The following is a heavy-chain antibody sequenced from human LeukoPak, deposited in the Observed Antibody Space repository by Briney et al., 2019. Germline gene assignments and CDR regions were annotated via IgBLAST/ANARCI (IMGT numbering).Heavy chain of an antibody. D-gene: IGHD5-18*01. CDR3: ARDFNRATAMVFSPDY. V-gene: IGHV3-30-3*01. J-gene: IGHJ4*02. Sequence: TGGSLRLSCAASGFTFSSYAMHWVRQAPGKGLEWVAVISYDGSNKYYADSVKGRFTISRDNSKNTLYLQMNSLRAEDTAVYYCARDFNRATAMVFSPDYWGQGTLVTVSS. CDR1: GFTFSSYA. CDR2: ISYDGSNK.